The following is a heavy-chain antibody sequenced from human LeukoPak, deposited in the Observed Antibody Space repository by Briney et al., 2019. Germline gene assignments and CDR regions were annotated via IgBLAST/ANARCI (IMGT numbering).Heavy chain of an antibody. CDR2: ITSSSSHT. Sequence: GGSLRLSCAASGFTFGSYWMSWVRQAPGKALEWVSSITSSSSHTYYADSVKGRYTISRDNAKNSLYLQMDSLRAEDTAVYYCARDPYSGGYGAYYYYYMDVWGKGTTVTISS. D-gene: IGHD1-26*01. V-gene: IGHV3-21*01. J-gene: IGHJ6*03. CDR1: GFTFGSYW. CDR3: ARDPYSGGYGAYYYYYMDV.